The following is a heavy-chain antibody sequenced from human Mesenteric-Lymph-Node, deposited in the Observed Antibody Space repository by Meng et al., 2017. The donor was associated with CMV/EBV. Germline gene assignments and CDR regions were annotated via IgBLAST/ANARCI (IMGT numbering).Heavy chain of an antibody. V-gene: IGHV3-30*02. CDR3: AKDWSISY. CDR1: GFTFSDAW. Sequence: GGSLRLSCAASGFTFSDAWMSWVRQAPGKGLEWVAFIRYDGSNKYYADSVKGRFTISRDNSKNTLYLQMNSLRAEDTAVYYCAKDWSISYWGQGTLVTVSS. CDR2: IRYDGSNK. D-gene: IGHD2-21*01. J-gene: IGHJ4*02.